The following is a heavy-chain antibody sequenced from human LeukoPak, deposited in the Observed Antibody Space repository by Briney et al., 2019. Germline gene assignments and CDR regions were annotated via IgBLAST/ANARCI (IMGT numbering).Heavy chain of an antibody. CDR3: ARVGPPPRYYYDSSGYYLENDY. CDR1: GGTFSSYA. Sequence: SVTVSCKASGGTFSSYAISWVRQAPGQGLEWMGGIIPIFGTANYAQKFQGRVTITADESTSTAYMELSSLRSEDTAVYYCARVGPPPRYYYDSSGYYLENDYWGQGTLVTVSS. J-gene: IGHJ4*02. CDR2: IIPIFGTA. D-gene: IGHD3-22*01. V-gene: IGHV1-69*01.